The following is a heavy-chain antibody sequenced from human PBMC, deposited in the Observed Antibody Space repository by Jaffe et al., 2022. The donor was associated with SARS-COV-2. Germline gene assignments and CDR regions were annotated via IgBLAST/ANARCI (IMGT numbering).Heavy chain of an antibody. Sequence: EVQLVESGGGLVKPGGSLRLSCAASGFTFSSYSMNWVRQAPGKGLEWVSSISSSSSYIYYADSVKGRFTISRDNAKNSLYLQMNSLRAEDTAVYYCARDRCSSTSCLPEYYYYGMDVWGQGTTVTVSS. CDR2: ISSSSSYI. CDR1: GFTFSSYS. D-gene: IGHD2-2*01. V-gene: IGHV3-21*01. CDR3: ARDRCSSTSCLPEYYYYGMDV. J-gene: IGHJ6*02.